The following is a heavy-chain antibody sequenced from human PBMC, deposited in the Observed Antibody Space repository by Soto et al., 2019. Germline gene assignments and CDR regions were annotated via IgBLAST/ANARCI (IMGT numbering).Heavy chain of an antibody. J-gene: IGHJ4*02. CDR3: GKGAPYFGDFDY. CDR2: ISSSYGTT. V-gene: IGHV3-23*01. CDR1: GFTFSSYA. Sequence: GGSLRLSCAASGFTFSSYAMTWVRQAPGKGLEWVSSISSSYGTTYYADSVKGRFTISRDNSKDTVFLQMNSLRAEDTAVYYCGKGAPYFGDFDYWGQGTLVTVSS. D-gene: IGHD4-17*01.